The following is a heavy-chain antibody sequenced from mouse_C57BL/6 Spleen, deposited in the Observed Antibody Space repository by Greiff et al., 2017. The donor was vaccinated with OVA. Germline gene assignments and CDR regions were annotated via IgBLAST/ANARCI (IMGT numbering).Heavy chain of an antibody. J-gene: IGHJ2*01. Sequence: QVQLQQSGPELVKPGASVKISCKASGYAFSSSWMNWVKQRPGKGLEWIGRIYPGDGDTNYNGKFKGKATLTADKSSSTAYMQLSSLTSEDSAVYFCARGSTTVPDYWGQGTTLTVSS. D-gene: IGHD1-1*01. CDR2: IYPGDGDT. CDR1: GYAFSSSW. V-gene: IGHV1-82*01. CDR3: ARGSTTVPDY.